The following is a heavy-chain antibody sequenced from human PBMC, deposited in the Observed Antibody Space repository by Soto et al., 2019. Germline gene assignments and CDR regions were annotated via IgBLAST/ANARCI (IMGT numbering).Heavy chain of an antibody. Sequence: PSETLSLTCTVSGGSISSGGYYWSWIRQHPGKCLEWIGYIYYSGSTYYNPSLKSRVTISVDTSKNQFSLKLSSVTAADTAVYYCARDHQQLVPGGGYYYYGMDVWGQGTTVTVSS. CDR1: GGSISSGGYY. J-gene: IGHJ6*02. V-gene: IGHV4-31*03. D-gene: IGHD6-13*01. CDR2: IYYSGST. CDR3: ARDHQQLVPGGGYYYYGMDV.